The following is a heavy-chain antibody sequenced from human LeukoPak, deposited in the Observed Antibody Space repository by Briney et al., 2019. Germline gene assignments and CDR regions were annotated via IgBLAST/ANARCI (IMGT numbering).Heavy chain of an antibody. V-gene: IGHV3-21*01. CDR2: ITGDCNYI. D-gene: IGHD3-3*01. Sequence: GGSLRLSCAASGFTFNDYTLTWVRQAPGKGLEWVSSITGDCNYIFYADSVKGRFTISRDNAQNSLFLELNSLRGEDTAVYYCARERNFYYFDYWGQGALVTVSS. CDR3: ARERNFYYFDY. CDR1: GFTFNDYT. J-gene: IGHJ4*02.